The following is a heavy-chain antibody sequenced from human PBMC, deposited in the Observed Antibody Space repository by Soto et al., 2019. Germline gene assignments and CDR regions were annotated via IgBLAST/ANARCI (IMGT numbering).Heavy chain of an antibody. CDR3: AKAGAYSSSWYPDYYYYYYMDV. Sequence: PGGSLRLSCAASGFTFSSAAMSWVRQAPGKGLEWVSSFSGSGGGTYYADSVKGRFTISRDNSKNTLYLQMNSLRAEDTAVYYCAKAGAYSSSWYPDYYYYYYMDVWGKGTTVTVSS. V-gene: IGHV3-23*01. D-gene: IGHD6-13*01. CDR1: GFTFSSAA. J-gene: IGHJ6*03. CDR2: FSGSGGGT.